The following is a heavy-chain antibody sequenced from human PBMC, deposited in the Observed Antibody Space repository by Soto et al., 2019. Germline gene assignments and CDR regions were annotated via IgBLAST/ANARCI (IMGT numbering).Heavy chain of an antibody. CDR2: ISSSGSTI. J-gene: IGHJ4*02. CDR1: GFRFRDYW. V-gene: IGHV3-11*04. CDR3: ARGIVVVVAATRGAFDY. D-gene: IGHD2-15*01. Sequence: GGSLRLSCAVSGFRFRDYWMSWVRQAPGKGLEWVSYISSSGSTIYYAGSVKGRFTISRDNAKNSLYLQMNSLRAEDTAVYYCARGIVVVVAATRGAFDYWGQGTLVTVSS.